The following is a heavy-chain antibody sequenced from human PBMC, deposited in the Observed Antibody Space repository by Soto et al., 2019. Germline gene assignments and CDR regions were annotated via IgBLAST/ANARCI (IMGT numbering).Heavy chain of an antibody. CDR2: IDPSDSYT. CDR1: GYSFTSYW. V-gene: IGHV5-10-1*01. Sequence: GESLKISCKGSGYSFTSYWISWVRQMPGKGLEWMGRIDPSDSYTNYSPSFQGRVTMTTDTSTSTAYMELRGLRSDDTAVYYCARCGNWNYASDYWGQGTLVTVSS. J-gene: IGHJ4*02. D-gene: IGHD1-7*01. CDR3: ARCGNWNYASDY.